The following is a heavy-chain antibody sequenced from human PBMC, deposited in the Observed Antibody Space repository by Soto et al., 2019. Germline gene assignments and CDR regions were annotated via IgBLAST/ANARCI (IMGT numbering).Heavy chain of an antibody. CDR3: ARGPSKIWSGYYVDY. CDR1: GYTFTSYY. Sequence: ASVKVSCKASGYTFTSYYMHWVRQAPGQGLEWMGIINPSGGSTSYAQKFQGRVTMTRDTSTSTVYMELSSLRSEDTAVYYCARGPSKIWSGYYVDYWGQGTLVTVSS. V-gene: IGHV1-46*01. J-gene: IGHJ4*02. CDR2: INPSGGST. D-gene: IGHD3-3*01.